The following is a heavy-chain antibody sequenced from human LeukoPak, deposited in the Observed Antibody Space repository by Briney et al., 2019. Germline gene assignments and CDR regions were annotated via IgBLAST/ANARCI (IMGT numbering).Heavy chain of an antibody. D-gene: IGHD2-2*01. V-gene: IGHV4-39*01. CDR2: ISLSIST. Sequence: SETLSLTCTVSGASISSSTYSWGWIRQPPGKGLEWIGIISLSISTYYNPSLKSRVTISVDTSKNQLSLKLSSVTAADTAVYYCARGGGRYCSSASCHLDYWGQGTLVTVSS. CDR3: ARGGGRYCSSASCHLDY. CDR1: GASISSSTYS. J-gene: IGHJ4*02.